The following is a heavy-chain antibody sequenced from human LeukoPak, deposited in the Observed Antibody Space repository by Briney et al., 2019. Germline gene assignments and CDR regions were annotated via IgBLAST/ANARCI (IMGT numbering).Heavy chain of an antibody. CDR1: GLTFSSSV. D-gene: IGHD3-16*01. Sequence: PGGSLRLSCAASGLTFSSSVIHWVRQASGKRLEWVAVISSHGHSQYYADSVKDRFTISRDNSKNTQYLQINSLREDDTAIYYCARERGVLDAFDIWGQGTIVTVFS. J-gene: IGHJ3*02. CDR3: ARERGVLDAFDI. CDR2: ISSHGHSQ. V-gene: IGHV3-30-3*01.